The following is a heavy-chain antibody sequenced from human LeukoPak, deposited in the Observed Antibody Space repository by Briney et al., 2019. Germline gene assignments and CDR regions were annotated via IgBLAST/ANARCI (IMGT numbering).Heavy chain of an antibody. CDR1: GFTFSSYA. Sequence: PGRSLRLSCAASGFTFSSYAMHWVRQAPGKGLEWVAVISYDGSNKYYADSVKGRFTISRDNSKNTLYLQMNSLRAEDTAVYYCAKEEVWFGGQEDAFDIWGQGTMVTVSS. J-gene: IGHJ3*02. D-gene: IGHD3-10*01. CDR2: ISYDGSNK. V-gene: IGHV3-30*04. CDR3: AKEEVWFGGQEDAFDI.